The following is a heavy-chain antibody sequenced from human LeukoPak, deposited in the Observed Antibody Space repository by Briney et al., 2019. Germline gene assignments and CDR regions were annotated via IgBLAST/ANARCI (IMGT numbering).Heavy chain of an antibody. D-gene: IGHD2-15*01. CDR3: ATGCSGGSCYLDY. J-gene: IGHJ4*02. V-gene: IGHV1-24*01. CDR2: FDPEDGET. CDR1: GYTLTELS. Sequence: ASVKVSSKVSGYTLTELSMHWVRQAPGKGLEWMGGFDPEDGETIYAQKFQGRVTMTEDTSTDTAYMELSSLRSEDTAVYYCATGCSGGSCYLDYWGQGTLVTVSS.